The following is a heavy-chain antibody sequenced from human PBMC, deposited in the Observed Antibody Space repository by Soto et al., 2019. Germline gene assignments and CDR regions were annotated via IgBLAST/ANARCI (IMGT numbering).Heavy chain of an antibody. CDR2: INHSGST. D-gene: IGHD3-10*01. CDR3: ASYGSGSSYNGTAGLDY. CDR1: GVAFSGYY. Sequence: PSETLSLTCAAYGVAFSGYYWNWIRQPPGKGLEWIGEINHSGSTNYNASPKSRGTISVDTSKDQSSLRLSWVTAADTAVNYCASYGSGSSYNGTAGLDYWGQGTMVTVYS. J-gene: IGHJ4*02. V-gene: IGHV4-34*01.